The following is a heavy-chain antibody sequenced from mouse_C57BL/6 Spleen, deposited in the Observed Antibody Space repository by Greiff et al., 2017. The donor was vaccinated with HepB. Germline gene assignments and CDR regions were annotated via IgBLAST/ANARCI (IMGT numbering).Heavy chain of an antibody. V-gene: IGHV1-81*01. CDR1: GYTFTSFG. Sequence: QVQLQQSGAELARPGASVKLSCKASGYTFTSFGISWVKQRTGQGLEWIGEIYPRSGNTYYNEKFKGKATLTADKSSSTAYMELRSLTSEDSAVYFCARDYYALYYFDYWGQGTTLTVSS. CDR3: ARDYYALYYFDY. CDR2: IYPRSGNT. D-gene: IGHD1-1*01. J-gene: IGHJ2*01.